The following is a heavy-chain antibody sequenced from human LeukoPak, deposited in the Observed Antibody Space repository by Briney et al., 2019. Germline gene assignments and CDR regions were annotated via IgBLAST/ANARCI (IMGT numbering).Heavy chain of an antibody. V-gene: IGHV1-46*01. Sequence: ASVKVSCKASEYTFTSYYMHWVRQAPGQGLEWMGIINPSGGSTSYAQKFQGRVTMTRDTSTGTVYMELSSLRSEDTAVYYCASNVQTGTQNYWGQGTLVTVSS. CDR1: EYTFTSYY. CDR2: INPSGGST. CDR3: ASNVQTGTQNY. J-gene: IGHJ4*02. D-gene: IGHD1-1*01.